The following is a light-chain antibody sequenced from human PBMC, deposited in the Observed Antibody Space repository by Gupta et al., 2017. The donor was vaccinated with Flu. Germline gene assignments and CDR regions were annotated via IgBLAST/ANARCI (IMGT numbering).Light chain of an antibody. J-gene: IGLJ3*02. CDR2: VNSDGSN. CDR3: QTWGTSTWV. CDR1: SEHSSYA. V-gene: IGLV4-69*01. Sequence: QPVLTQSPSASASPGASVKVTCTLSSEHSSYAIAWHQQQPGKGPRYLMKVNSDGSNTKGDGIPDRFSGSSSGAERYLTISSLQSEDEADYYCQTWGTSTWVFGGGTKLTVL.